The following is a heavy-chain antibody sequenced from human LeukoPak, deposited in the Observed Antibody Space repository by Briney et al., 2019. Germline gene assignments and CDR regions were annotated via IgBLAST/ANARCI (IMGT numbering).Heavy chain of an antibody. CDR3: ARSGYLDNWFDP. Sequence: ASVKVSCEASGGTFSSYTISWVRQAPGQGLEWMGRIIPILGIANYAQKFQGRVTITADKSTSTAYMELSSLRSEDTAVYYCARSGYLDNWFDPWGQGTLVTVSS. J-gene: IGHJ5*02. CDR2: IIPILGIA. V-gene: IGHV1-69*02. CDR1: GGTFSSYT. D-gene: IGHD1-1*01.